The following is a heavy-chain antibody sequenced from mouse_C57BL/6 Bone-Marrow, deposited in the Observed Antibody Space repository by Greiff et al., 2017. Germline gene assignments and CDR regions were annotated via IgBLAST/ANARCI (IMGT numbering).Heavy chain of an antibody. V-gene: IGHV8-12*01. Sequence: QVTLKECGPGILQSSQTLSLTCSFSGFSLSTSGMGVSWIRQPSGKGLEWLAHIYWDDDKRYNPSLKSRLTISKDTSRNQVFLKITSVDTADTATYYCARNYDYGFAYWGQGTLVTVSA. CDR3: ARNYDYGFAY. CDR2: IYWDDDK. J-gene: IGHJ3*01. CDR1: GFSLSTSGMG. D-gene: IGHD2-4*01.